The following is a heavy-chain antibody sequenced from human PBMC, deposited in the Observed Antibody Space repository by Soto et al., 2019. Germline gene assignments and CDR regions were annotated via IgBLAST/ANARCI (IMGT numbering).Heavy chain of an antibody. D-gene: IGHD3-9*01. J-gene: IGHJ5*01. CDR3: ARGTTSYYDILTGYYPPNWFDS. CDR2: TYYRSKWYN. Sequence: SQTLSLTCAISGDSVSSNSAAWNWIRQSPSRGLEWLGRTYYRSKWYNDYAVSVKSRITINPDTSKNQFSLQLNSVTPEDTAVYYCARGTTSYYDILTGYYPPNWFDSWGQGTLVTVSS. CDR1: GDSVSSNSAA. V-gene: IGHV6-1*01.